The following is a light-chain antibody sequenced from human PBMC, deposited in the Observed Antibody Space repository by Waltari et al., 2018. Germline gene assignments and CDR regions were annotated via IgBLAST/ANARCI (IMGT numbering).Light chain of an antibody. CDR2: GAS. J-gene: IGKJ1*01. CDR3: QQYNNWPQT. V-gene: IGKV3-15*01. Sequence: EIVMTQSPATLSVSPGERATLSCRASQSVSSNLAWYQQKPGQAPRLHIYGASTRATGIPARCSGSGSGTEFTLTISSLQSEDFAVYYCQQYNNWPQTFGQGTKVEIK. CDR1: QSVSSN.